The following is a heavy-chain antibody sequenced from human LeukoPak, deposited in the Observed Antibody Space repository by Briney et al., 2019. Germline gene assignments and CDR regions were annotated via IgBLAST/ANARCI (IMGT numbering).Heavy chain of an antibody. V-gene: IGHV3-30*02. CDR2: IWYGGSNK. CDR1: GFTFSSYG. J-gene: IGHJ3*02. D-gene: IGHD3-10*01. Sequence: GGSLRLSCAASGFTFSSYGMHWVRQAPGKGLEWVAVIWYGGSNKYYADSVKGRFTISRDNSKNTLYLQMNSLRAEDTAVYYCAKEAPGGAFDIWGQGTMVTVSS. CDR3: AKEAPGGAFDI.